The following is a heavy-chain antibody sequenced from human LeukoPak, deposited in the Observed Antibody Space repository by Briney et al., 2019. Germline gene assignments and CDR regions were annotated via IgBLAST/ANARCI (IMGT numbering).Heavy chain of an antibody. CDR3: AREKKWFGELSVDY. D-gene: IGHD3-10*01. J-gene: IGHJ4*02. Sequence: NPSETLSLTCTVSGGPISSYYWSWIRQPPGKGLEWIGYIYYSGSTNYNPSLKSRVTISVDTSKNQFSLKLSSVTAADTAVYYCAREKKWFGELSVDYWGQGTLVTVSS. CDR1: GGPISSYY. V-gene: IGHV4-59*01. CDR2: IYYSGST.